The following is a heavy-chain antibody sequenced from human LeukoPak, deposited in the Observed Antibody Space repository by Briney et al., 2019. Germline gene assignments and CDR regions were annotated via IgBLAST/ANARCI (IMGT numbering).Heavy chain of an antibody. CDR2: IWYDGSNK. D-gene: IGHD2-2*01. CDR3: ARGRYCSSTSCYRVKDWFDP. V-gene: IGHV3-33*01. CDR1: GFTFSSYG. J-gene: IGHJ5*02. Sequence: GRSLRLSCAASGFTFSSYGMHWVRQAPGKGLEWVAVIWYDGSNKYYADSVKGQFTISRDNSKNTLYLQMNSLRAEDTAVYYCARGRYCSSTSCYRVKDWFDPWGQGTLVTVSS.